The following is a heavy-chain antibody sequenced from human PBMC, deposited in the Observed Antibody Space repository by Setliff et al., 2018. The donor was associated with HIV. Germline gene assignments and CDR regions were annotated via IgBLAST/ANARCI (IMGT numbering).Heavy chain of an antibody. CDR1: GGSFSGYY. Sequence: PSETLSLTCAVYGGSFSGYYWTWIRQPPGKGLEWIGEINHSGSTKYNASLQSRVTISVDTSKNQFSLKLRSVTAADTAVYYCARRISSSWYFPRFDYWGQGTLVTVSS. J-gene: IGHJ4*02. D-gene: IGHD6-13*01. CDR3: ARRISSSWYFPRFDY. CDR2: INHSGST. V-gene: IGHV4-34*01.